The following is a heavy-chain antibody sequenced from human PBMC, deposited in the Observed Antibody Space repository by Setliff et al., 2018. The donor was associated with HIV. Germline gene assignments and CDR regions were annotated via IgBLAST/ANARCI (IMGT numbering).Heavy chain of an antibody. CDR3: ARDYTNAFDI. CDR1: GGSISSHY. V-gene: IGHV4-59*11. J-gene: IGHJ3*02. Sequence: SETLSLTCTVSGGSISSHYWSWIRQPPGKGLEWIGSIYYSGSTNYNPSLKSRVTISVDTSKNQFSLKLSSVTAADTAVYYCARDYTNAFDIWGQGTMVTVSS. CDR2: IYYSGST. D-gene: IGHD3-16*01.